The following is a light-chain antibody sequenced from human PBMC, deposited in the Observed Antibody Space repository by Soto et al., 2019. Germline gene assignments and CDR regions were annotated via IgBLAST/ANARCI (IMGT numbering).Light chain of an antibody. Sequence: DIQMTQSPSTLSASLGDRVTITCRASQNIERWLAWYQQKPGKAPKLLLYDVSSLESGVPSRFSGSGSATEFILTINGLQPDDFAPYFCQQFKSGTWTFGQGTKVEVK. J-gene: IGKJ1*01. CDR3: QQFKSGTWT. CDR1: QNIERW. CDR2: DVS. V-gene: IGKV1-5*01.